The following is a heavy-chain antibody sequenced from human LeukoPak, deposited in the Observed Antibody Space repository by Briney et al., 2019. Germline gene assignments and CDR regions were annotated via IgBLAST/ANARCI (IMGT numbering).Heavy chain of an antibody. CDR1: GFTFSSYW. V-gene: IGHV3-7*01. J-gene: IGHJ4*02. Sequence: AGSLRLSCVASGFTFSSYWVTWVRQAPGKGLEWVGNIKQDGSEKYYMDSGKGRFTTSRDNAKNSVYLQMNSLRVEDTAVYYCARDFRFHDDYWGQGTLVTVSS. CDR3: ARDFRFHDDY. CDR2: IKQDGSEK.